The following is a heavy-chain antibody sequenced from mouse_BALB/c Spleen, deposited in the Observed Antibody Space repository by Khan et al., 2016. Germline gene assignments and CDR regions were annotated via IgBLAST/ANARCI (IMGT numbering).Heavy chain of an antibody. V-gene: IGHV1S135*01. D-gene: IGHD2-4*01. CDR1: GYSFTDYN. J-gene: IGHJ3*01. Sequence: VQLKQSGPELVKPGASVKVSCKASGYSFTDYNIYWVKQSHGKSLEWIGSIDPYNGGTSYNQQFKGKATLTVDKSSSTAFMHLTSLTSEDSAVYYCARYDDDVTWFAYWGQGTLVTVSA. CDR2: IDPYNGGT. CDR3: ARYDDDVTWFAY.